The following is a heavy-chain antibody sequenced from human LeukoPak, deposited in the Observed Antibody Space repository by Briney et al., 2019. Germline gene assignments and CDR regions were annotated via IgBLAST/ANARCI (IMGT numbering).Heavy chain of an antibody. J-gene: IGHJ4*02. Sequence: PGGSLRLSCAASGFTFSTYSMNWVRQAPGKGLEWVSSISSSSSYIYYADSVKGRFTISRDNAKNSLYLQMNSLRAEDTAVYYCARESIAVAGISASTDFDYWGQGTLVTVSS. V-gene: IGHV3-21*01. CDR1: GFTFSTYS. CDR2: ISSSSSYI. CDR3: ARESIAVAGISASTDFDY. D-gene: IGHD6-19*01.